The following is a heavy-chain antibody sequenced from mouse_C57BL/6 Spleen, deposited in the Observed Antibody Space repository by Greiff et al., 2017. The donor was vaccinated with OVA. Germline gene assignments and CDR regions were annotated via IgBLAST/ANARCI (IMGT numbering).Heavy chain of an antibody. D-gene: IGHD2-4*01. CDR3: ARSDYDVDYYAMDY. CDR2: IYPGDGDT. J-gene: IGHJ4*01. CDR1: GYAFSSYW. V-gene: IGHV1-80*01. Sequence: QVHVKQSGAELVKPGASVKISCKASGYAFSSYWMNWVKQRPGKGLEWIGQIYPGDGDTNYNGKFKGKATLTADKSSSTAYMQLSSLTSEDSAVYFCARSDYDVDYYAMDYWGQGTSVTVSS.